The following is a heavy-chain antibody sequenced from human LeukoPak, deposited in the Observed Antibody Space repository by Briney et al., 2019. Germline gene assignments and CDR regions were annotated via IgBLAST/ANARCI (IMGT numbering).Heavy chain of an antibody. D-gene: IGHD5-18*01. CDR1: GFTFSSYG. Sequence: GGSLRLSCAASGFTFSSYGMSWVRQAPGKGLEWVSAISGSGGSTYYADSVKGRFTTSRDNAKNSLYLQMNSLRAEDTALYYCAREQRVAGYSYGFKGWGQGTLVTVSS. CDR2: ISGSGGST. J-gene: IGHJ4*01. CDR3: AREQRVAGYSYGFKG. V-gene: IGHV3-23*01.